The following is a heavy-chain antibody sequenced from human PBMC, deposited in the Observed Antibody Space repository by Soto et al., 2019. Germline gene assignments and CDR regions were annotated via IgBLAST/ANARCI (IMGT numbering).Heavy chain of an antibody. CDR1: GFTFEDHG. Sequence: EVQLVESGGGVVRPGGSLRLSCAASGFTFEDHGMTWARQVQGKGLGWVAEINWSGSSTSYADSVKGRFTISRDNAKNSLYLQMNSLRAEDTALYFCARDGGVAVAVDASDIWGQGTMVTVSS. V-gene: IGHV3-20*04. CDR3: ARDGGVAVAVDASDI. J-gene: IGHJ3*02. D-gene: IGHD6-19*01. CDR2: INWSGSST.